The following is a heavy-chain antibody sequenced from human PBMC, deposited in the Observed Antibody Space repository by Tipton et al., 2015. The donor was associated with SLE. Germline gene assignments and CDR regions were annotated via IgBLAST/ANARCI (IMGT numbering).Heavy chain of an antibody. CDR2: YYYSGSA. CDR1: GFTFSSY. CDR3: ARGSPTGTTRLDY. J-gene: IGHJ4*02. V-gene: IGHV4-39*01. D-gene: IGHD1-7*01. Sequence: LRLSCAASGFTFSSYWGWIRQPPGKGLEWIGSYYYSGSAAYNPSLKSRVTISVDTSKDQFSLRLTSVTAADTAVYYCARGSPTGTTRLDYWGRGTLVTVSS.